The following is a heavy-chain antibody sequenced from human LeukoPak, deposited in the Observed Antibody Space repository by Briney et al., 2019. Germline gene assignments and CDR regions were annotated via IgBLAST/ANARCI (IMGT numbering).Heavy chain of an antibody. V-gene: IGHV3-30-3*01. CDR2: ISYDGSNK. D-gene: IGHD3-3*01. CDR1: GFTFSSYA. CDR3: ARDSPRVLRFLEWSIPLYMDV. Sequence: GGSLRLSCAASGFTFSSYAMHWVRQAPGKGLEWVAVISYDGSNKYYADSVKGRFTISRDNSKNTLYLQMNSLRAEDTAVYYCARDSPRVLRFLEWSIPLYMDVWGKGTTVTVSS. J-gene: IGHJ6*03.